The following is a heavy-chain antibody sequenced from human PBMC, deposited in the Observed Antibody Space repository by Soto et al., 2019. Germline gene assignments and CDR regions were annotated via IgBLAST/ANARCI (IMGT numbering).Heavy chain of an antibody. V-gene: IGHV3-30-3*01. CDR1: GFTFSSYA. CDR3: ARDVGGGIQGQVIDY. D-gene: IGHD6-13*01. Sequence: GGSLRLSCAASGFTFSSYAMHWVRQAPGKGLEWVAVISYDGSNKYYADSVKGRFTISRDNSKNTLYLQMNSLRAEDTAVYYCARDVGGGIQGQVIDYWGQGTLVTVSS. J-gene: IGHJ4*02. CDR2: ISYDGSNK.